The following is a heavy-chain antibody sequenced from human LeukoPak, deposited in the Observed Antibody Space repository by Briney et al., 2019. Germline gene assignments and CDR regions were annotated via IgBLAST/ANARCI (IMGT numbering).Heavy chain of an antibody. V-gene: IGHV1-2*02. CDR1: GYTFTDYY. CDR2: INPNSGGT. J-gene: IGHJ4*02. D-gene: IGHD1-26*01. CDR3: VRAPGNYYLDY. Sequence: ASVKVSCKASGYTFTDYYMHWVRQAPGQGLEWMGWINPNSGGTNYAQKFQGRVTMTRDTSISTAYMELSRLRSDDTAVYYCVRAPGNYYLDYWGQGTLVTVSS.